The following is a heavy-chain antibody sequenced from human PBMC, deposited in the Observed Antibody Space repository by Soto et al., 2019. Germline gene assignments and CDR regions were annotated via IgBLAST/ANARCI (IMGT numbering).Heavy chain of an antibody. CDR1: GYSFTSYW. V-gene: IGHV5-51*01. CDR2: IYPGDSDT. J-gene: IGHJ6*03. CDR3: ARQGSSSSYYYYYYMDV. D-gene: IGHD6-6*01. Sequence: GESLKISCKGSGYSFTSYWIGWVRQMPGKGLEWMGIIYPGDSDTRYSPSFQGQVTISADKSISTAYLQWSSLEASDTAMYYCARQGSSSSYYYYYYMDVWGKGTTVTVSS.